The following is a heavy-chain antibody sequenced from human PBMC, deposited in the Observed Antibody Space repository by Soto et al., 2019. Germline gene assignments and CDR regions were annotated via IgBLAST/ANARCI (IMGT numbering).Heavy chain of an antibody. D-gene: IGHD5-18*01. CDR2: ISAYNGNT. CDR1: GYTFTSYG. Sequence: ASVKVSCKASGYTFTSYGISWVRQAPGQGLEWMGWISAYNGNTNYAQKLQGRVTMTTDTSTSTAYMELRSLRSDDTAVYYCAKGYSYGYVMGWFDPWGQGTLVTVSS. CDR3: AKGYSYGYVMGWFDP. J-gene: IGHJ5*02. V-gene: IGHV1-18*01.